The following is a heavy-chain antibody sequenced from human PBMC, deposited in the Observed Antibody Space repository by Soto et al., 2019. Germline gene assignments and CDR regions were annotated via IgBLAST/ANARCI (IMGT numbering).Heavy chain of an antibody. CDR2: IFYSGST. Sequence: PSETLSLTCTVSGGSISNYYWSWVRQPPGKGLEWIGYIFYSGSTNYNPSLKSRVTISVDTSKNQFSLKLSSVTAADTAVYYCASPPFRSSSWHHQPHWFDPWGQGTLVTLSS. V-gene: IGHV4-59*08. J-gene: IGHJ5*02. CDR1: GGSISNYY. D-gene: IGHD6-13*01. CDR3: ASPPFRSSSWHHQPHWFDP.